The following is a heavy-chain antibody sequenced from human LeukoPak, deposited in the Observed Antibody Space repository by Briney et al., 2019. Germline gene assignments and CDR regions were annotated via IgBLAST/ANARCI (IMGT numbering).Heavy chain of an antibody. V-gene: IGHV3-48*03. Sequence: PGGSPRLSCVASGFSFSSFEMNWVRQAPGKGLEWLSYITNTGRTIYYADSVKGRFTISRDNAKNSLYLHMNSLRGDDTAIYYCARGGAYGMMGYWGQGTLVTVSS. D-gene: IGHD4-17*01. J-gene: IGHJ4*02. CDR2: ITNTGRTI. CDR1: GFSFSSFE. CDR3: ARGGAYGMMGY.